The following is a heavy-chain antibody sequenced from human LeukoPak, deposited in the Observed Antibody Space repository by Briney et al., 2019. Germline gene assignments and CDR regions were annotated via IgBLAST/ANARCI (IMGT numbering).Heavy chain of an antibody. CDR2: ISSSSSYI. Sequence: GGSLRLSCVASGFTFSSYSMNWVRQAPGKGLEWVSSISSSSSYIYYADSVKGRFTISRDNAKNSLYLQMNSLRAEDTAVYYCAKDLLWFGELARYYFDYWGQGTLVTVSS. D-gene: IGHD3-10*01. V-gene: IGHV3-21*01. CDR1: GFTFSSYS. J-gene: IGHJ4*02. CDR3: AKDLLWFGELARYYFDY.